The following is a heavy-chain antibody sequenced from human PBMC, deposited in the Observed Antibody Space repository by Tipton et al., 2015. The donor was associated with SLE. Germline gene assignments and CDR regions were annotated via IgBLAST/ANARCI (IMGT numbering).Heavy chain of an antibody. CDR2: ISGYRGQS. CDR1: GYTFTNYG. D-gene: IGHD3/OR15-3a*01. V-gene: IGHV1-18*01. J-gene: IGHJ4*02. Sequence: QVQLVQSGPEVKTPGAPVKVSCETSGYTFTNYGVSWVRQAPGLGLEWMGWISGYRGQSKYAEKFQGRLTMTTDTSAGIAYMELRSLRSDDTAVYYCARDSGLSYFDSWGQGTLVTVSS. CDR3: ARDSGLSYFDS.